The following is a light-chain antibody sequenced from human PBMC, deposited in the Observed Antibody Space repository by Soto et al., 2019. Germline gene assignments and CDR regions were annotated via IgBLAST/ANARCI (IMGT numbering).Light chain of an antibody. V-gene: IGKV1-5*03. CDR2: RAS. CDR3: QHYNSYSEA. J-gene: IGKJ1*01. Sequence: DIQMTQSPSTLSASVGDRVTITCRATQSISTWLAWYQQKPGKAPKLLIYRASSLESGVPSRFSGSGSETEFTLTIRGLQPDDFATYYCQHYNSYSEAFGQGTRWIS. CDR1: QSISTW.